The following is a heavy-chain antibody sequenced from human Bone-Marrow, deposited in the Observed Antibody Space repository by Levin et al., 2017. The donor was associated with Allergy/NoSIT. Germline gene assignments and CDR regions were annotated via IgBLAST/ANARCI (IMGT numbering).Heavy chain of an antibody. CDR3: ARSKRNNSPFYFDY. J-gene: IGHJ4*01. Sequence: GESLKISCATSGFIFSNFALAWIRQAPGKELEWVSAISANGGTAYYADSMKGRFTISRDNSKSALYLQIDSLSAEDTALFYCARSKRNNSPFYFDYWGHGTRVIVSS. V-gene: IGHV3-23*01. CDR1: GFIFSNFA. CDR2: ISANGGTA. D-gene: IGHD2-21*01.